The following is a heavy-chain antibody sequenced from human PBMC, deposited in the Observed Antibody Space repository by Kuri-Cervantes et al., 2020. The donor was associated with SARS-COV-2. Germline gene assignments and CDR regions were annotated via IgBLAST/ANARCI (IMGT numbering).Heavy chain of an antibody. CDR2: IIPVLGTT. CDR1: GYTFTGYY. V-gene: IGHV1-69*08. Sequence: KVSCKASGYTFTGYYMHWVRQAPGQGLEWTGTIIPVLGTTTYSQKFQGRVTITADKSTSTAYMELSSLTSEDTAVYYCARVAAAAGPAGEYSFYMDVWGKGTTVTVSS. J-gene: IGHJ6*03. CDR3: ARVAAAAGPAGEYSFYMDV. D-gene: IGHD6-13*01.